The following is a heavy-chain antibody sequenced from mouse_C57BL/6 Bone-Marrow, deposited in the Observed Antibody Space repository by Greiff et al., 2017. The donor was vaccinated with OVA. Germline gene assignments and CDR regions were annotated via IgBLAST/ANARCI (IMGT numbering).Heavy chain of an antibody. J-gene: IGHJ4*01. CDR3: ARVLSNPYAMDY. D-gene: IGHD2-5*01. CDR1: GFTFSDYY. V-gene: IGHV5-16*01. Sequence: EVHLVESEGGLVQPGSSMKLSCTASGFTFSDYYMAWVRQVPEKGLEWVANINYDGSSTYYLDSLKSRFIISRDNAKNILYLQMSSLKSEDTATYYCARVLSNPYAMDYWGQGTSVTVSS. CDR2: INYDGSST.